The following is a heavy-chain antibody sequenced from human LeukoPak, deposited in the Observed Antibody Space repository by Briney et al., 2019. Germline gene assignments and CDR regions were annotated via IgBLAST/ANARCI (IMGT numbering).Heavy chain of an antibody. CDR2: ISGSGGGT. J-gene: IGHJ4*02. D-gene: IGHD7-27*01. V-gene: IGHV3-23*01. CDR3: ASLNWGGY. CDR1: GFTFSSYA. Sequence: GGSLRLSCAASGFTFSSYAMSWVRQAPGRGLEWVSAISGSGGGTYYADSVKGRFTISRDNSKNTLFLQLSSLTADDTAVYYCASLNWGGYWGQGALVTVSS.